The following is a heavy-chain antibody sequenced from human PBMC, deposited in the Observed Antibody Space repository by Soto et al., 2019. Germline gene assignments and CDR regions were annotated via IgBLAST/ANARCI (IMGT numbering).Heavy chain of an antibody. CDR2: ISAYNGNT. CDR3: ARVPQNKASLYIVVVPAASDAFDI. CDR1: GYTFTSYC. Sequence: ASVKVSCKASGYTFTSYCISWVLQAPGQGLEWMGWISAYNGNTNYAQKLQGRVTMTTDTSTSTAYMELRSLRSDDTAVYYCARVPQNKASLYIVVVPAASDAFDIWGQGTMVTVSS. J-gene: IGHJ3*02. D-gene: IGHD2-2*01. V-gene: IGHV1-18*01.